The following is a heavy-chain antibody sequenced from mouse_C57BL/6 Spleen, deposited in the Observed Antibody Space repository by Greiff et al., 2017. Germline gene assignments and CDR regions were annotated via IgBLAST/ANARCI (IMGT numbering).Heavy chain of an antibody. J-gene: IGHJ1*03. Sequence: EVNLVESGPGMVKPSQSLSLTCTVTGYSITSGYDWHWIRHFPGNQLEWMGYIRYSGSTNYNPSLKSRISITHDTSKNRFFLKLNSVTTEDTATYYCARGGDSNYGYFDVWGTGTTVTVSS. V-gene: IGHV3-1*01. CDR3: ARGGDSNYGYFDV. CDR2: IRYSGST. CDR1: GYSITSGYD. D-gene: IGHD2-5*01.